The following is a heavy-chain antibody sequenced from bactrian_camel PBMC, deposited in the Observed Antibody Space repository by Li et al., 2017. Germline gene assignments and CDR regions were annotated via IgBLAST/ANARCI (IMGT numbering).Heavy chain of an antibody. CDR2: IAPATGTT. J-gene: IGHJ4*01. D-gene: IGHD5*01. CDR1: GSGYISGTAC. V-gene: IGHV3-3*01. Sequence: VQLVESGGGSVNAGGSLTLSCAASGSGYISGTACMGWFRQVPGKEREGVAAIAPATGTTFYSDSVKGRFTISHVNANNTLYLQMNSLKPEDSNVYYCAAASLGEFEQCTPGASWGYLGQGTQVTVS.